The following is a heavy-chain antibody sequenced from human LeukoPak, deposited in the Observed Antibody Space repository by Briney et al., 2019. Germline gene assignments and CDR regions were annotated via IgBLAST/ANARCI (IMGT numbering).Heavy chain of an antibody. V-gene: IGHV1-8*01. D-gene: IGHD3-10*01. Sequence: GASVKVSCKTSGYPFTTYEINWVRQAAGQGLEWMGWVHPDTGYADYAQKFQGRVTMTRDTSISTAYMELSRLRSDDTAVYYCARDSGSGHSDYWGQGTLVTVSS. CDR3: ARDSGSGHSDY. J-gene: IGHJ4*02. CDR2: VHPDTGYA. CDR1: GYPFTTYE.